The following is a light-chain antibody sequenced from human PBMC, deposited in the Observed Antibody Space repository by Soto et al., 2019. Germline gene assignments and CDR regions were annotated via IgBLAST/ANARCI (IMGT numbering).Light chain of an antibody. CDR2: GNS. CDR3: QSYDSSLSGSNV. Sequence: QSVLTQPPSVSGAPGQRVTISLTGSRSNIGEGYDGHWYQRLPGTAPKLLIYGNSNRPSGVPDRFSGSKSGTSASLAITGLQAEDEADYYCQSYDSSLSGSNVFGTGTKVTVL. CDR1: RSNIGEGYD. V-gene: IGLV1-40*01. J-gene: IGLJ1*01.